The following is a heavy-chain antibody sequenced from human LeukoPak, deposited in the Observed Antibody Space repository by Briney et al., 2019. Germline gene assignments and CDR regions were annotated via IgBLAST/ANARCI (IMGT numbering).Heavy chain of an antibody. Sequence: SETLSLTCTVSGGSISSSSYYWGWIRQPPGKGLEWIGSIYYRGSTYYNPSLKSRVTISVDTSKNQFSLKLSSVTAADTAVYYCARRNSSGWYRGSLGQHWGQGTLVTVSS. D-gene: IGHD6-19*01. J-gene: IGHJ1*01. CDR3: ARRNSSGWYRGSLGQH. V-gene: IGHV4-39*01. CDR1: GGSISSSSYY. CDR2: IYYRGST.